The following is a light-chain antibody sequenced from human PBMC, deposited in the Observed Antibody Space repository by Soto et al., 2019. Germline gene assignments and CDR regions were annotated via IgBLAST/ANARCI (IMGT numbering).Light chain of an antibody. CDR2: WAS. CDR1: QSVLYSSNNKNY. V-gene: IGKV4-1*01. J-gene: IGKJ3*01. CDR3: QQYYATPFD. Sequence: DIVMTQSPDSLAVSLGERATINCKSSQSVLYSSNNKNYLAWYQQKPGQPPKLLIYWASTRESGVTDRFSGGGSGTDFTLTISSLQAEDVAVYYCQQYYATPFDFGPGTKVDIK.